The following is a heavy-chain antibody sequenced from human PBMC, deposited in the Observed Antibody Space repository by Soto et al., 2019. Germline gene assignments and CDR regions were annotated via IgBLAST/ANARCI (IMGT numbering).Heavy chain of an antibody. Sequence: SQTLSLTCAISGDSVSSNSAAWNWVRQSPSRGLEWLGRTYYRSKWFNDYAVSVKSRITINSDTSKNQISLQVNSVTPEDTAVYYCAGDSSSWEYYYHGLDVWGPGPTVTVSS. V-gene: IGHV6-1*01. CDR1: GDSVSSNSAA. J-gene: IGHJ6*02. CDR2: TYYRSKWFN. D-gene: IGHD6-13*01. CDR3: AGDSSSWEYYYHGLDV.